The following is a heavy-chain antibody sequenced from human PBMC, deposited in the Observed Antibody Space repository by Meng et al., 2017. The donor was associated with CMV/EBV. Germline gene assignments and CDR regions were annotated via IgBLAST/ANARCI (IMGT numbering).Heavy chain of an antibody. CDR2: ISSSSSYM. Sequence: GESLMISRAASGFTFSSYSMNWVRQAPGKGLEWVSSISSSSSYMYYADSVKGRFTISRDNAKNSLYLQMNSLRAEDTAVYYCARALRPIDGAPYGMDVWGQGTTVTVSS. D-gene: IGHD3-16*01. J-gene: IGHJ6*02. CDR1: GFTFSSYS. CDR3: ARALRPIDGAPYGMDV. V-gene: IGHV3-21*01.